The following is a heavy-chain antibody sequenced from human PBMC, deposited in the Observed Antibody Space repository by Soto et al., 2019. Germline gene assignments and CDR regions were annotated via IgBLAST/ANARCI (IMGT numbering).Heavy chain of an antibody. CDR1: GFTFSSYG. D-gene: IGHD1-1*01. CDR2: IWYDGSNK. J-gene: IGHJ4*02. V-gene: IGHV3-33*01. CDR3: VRVDKQLGTTFFDY. Sequence: GGSLRLSCASSGFTFSSYGMHWVRQAPGKGLEWVAVIWYDGSNKYYADSVKGRFTISRDNSKNTLYLQMNSLRAEDTAVYYCVRVDKQLGTTFFDYWGQGTLVTVS.